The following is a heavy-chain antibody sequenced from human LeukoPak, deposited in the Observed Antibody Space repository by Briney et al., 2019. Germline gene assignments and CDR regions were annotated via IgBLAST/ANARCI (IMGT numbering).Heavy chain of an antibody. D-gene: IGHD1-1*01. V-gene: IGHV3-53*01. J-gene: IGHJ6*03. CDR3: ARDRAGTTLIRHHDYYCMDV. CDR2: IYSGGST. CDR1: GFTVSSNY. Sequence: GGSLRLSCAASGFTVSSNYMSWVRQAPGKGLEWVSVIYSGGSTYYADSVKGRFTISRDNSKNTLYLQMNSLRAEDTAVYYCARDRAGTTLIRHHDYYCMDVWGKGTTVTVSS.